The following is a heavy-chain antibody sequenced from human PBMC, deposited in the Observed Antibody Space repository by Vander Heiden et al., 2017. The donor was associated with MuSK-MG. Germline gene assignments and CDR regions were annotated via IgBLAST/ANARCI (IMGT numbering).Heavy chain of an antibody. CDR3: ARDGRWGADDAFDI. Sequence: QVQLLESGGGVVQPGRSLRLSCAASRFTFGDYGFHWVRQAPGNGLEWLAVISYDGRSTFYADSVKGRFTISRDNSKSTVFLQMNSLRPDDTALYYCARDGRWGADDAFDIWGQGTRVIVSS. J-gene: IGHJ3*02. CDR1: RFTFGDYG. V-gene: IGHV3-30*03. D-gene: IGHD1-26*01. CDR2: ISYDGRST.